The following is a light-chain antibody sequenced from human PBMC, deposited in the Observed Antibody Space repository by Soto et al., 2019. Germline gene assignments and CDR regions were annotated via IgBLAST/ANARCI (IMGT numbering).Light chain of an antibody. J-gene: IGKJ5*01. CDR2: GAS. CDR1: QSVSSSY. Sequence: EIVLTQSPDTLSLSPGESATLSCRASQSVSSSYLAWYQQKPGRAPRLLIYGASNRATGIPDRFSGSGSGTDFPLTISSLEPEDFAVFYCQQYDESITLGQGTRLE. CDR3: QQYDESIT. V-gene: IGKV3-20*01.